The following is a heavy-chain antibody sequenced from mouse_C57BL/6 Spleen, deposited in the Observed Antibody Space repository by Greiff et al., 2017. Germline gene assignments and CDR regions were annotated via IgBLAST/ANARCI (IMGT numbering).Heavy chain of an antibody. Sequence: VQLQPSGAELVKPGASVKLSCKASGYTFTSYWMHWVKQRPGRGLEWIGRIDPNSGGTKYNEKFKSKATLTVDKPSSTAYMQISSLTSEDSAVYYCASDYFDYWGQGTTLTVAS. V-gene: IGHV1-72*01. CDR1: GYTFTSYW. J-gene: IGHJ2*01. CDR2: IDPNSGGT. CDR3: ASDYFDY.